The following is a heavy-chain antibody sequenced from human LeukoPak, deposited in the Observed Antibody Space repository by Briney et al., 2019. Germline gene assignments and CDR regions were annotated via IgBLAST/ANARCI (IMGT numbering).Heavy chain of an antibody. CDR3: AKAVVPVISQHYFDY. Sequence: GGSLRLSCAASGFSLSSYAMSWVRQAPGKGLECVSAISVSGNTYHADSVKGRFTISRDSSKNTLYLQMNRLRAEDAAVYYCAKAVVPVISQHYFDYWGQGTLVTVSS. D-gene: IGHD3-22*01. CDR2: ISVSGNT. J-gene: IGHJ4*02. V-gene: IGHV3-23*01. CDR1: GFSLSSYA.